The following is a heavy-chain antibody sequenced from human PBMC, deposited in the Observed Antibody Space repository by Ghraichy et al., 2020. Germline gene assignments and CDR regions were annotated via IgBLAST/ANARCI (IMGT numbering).Heavy chain of an antibody. CDR1: GGSISSYY. CDR3: ARDRRDGYNTPYYYYYGMDV. J-gene: IGHJ6*02. D-gene: IGHD5-24*01. CDR2: IYYSGST. V-gene: IGHV4-59*01. Sequence: SEILSLTCTVSGGSISSYYWSWIRQPPGKGLEWIGYIYYSGSTNYNPSLKSRVTISVDTSKNQFSLKLSSVTAADTAVYYCARDRRDGYNTPYYYYYGMDVWGQGTTVTVSS.